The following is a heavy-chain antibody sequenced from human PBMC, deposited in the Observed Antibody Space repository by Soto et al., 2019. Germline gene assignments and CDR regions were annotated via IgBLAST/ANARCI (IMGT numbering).Heavy chain of an antibody. CDR1: SSKHY. J-gene: IGHJ5*02. CDR3: ARVPGP. Sequence: SSKHYWSWIRQHPGKGLEWIGYIYLSGFTYSTPSLKSRVTISVDRSKNQFSLKLSSVTAADTAVYYCARVPGPWGQGTLVTVSS. CDR2: IYLSGFT. V-gene: IGHV4-30-2*01.